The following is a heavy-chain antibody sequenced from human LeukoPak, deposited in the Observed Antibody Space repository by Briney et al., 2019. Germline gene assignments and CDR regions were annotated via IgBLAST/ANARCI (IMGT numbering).Heavy chain of an antibody. Sequence: GGSLRLSCAASGFTFSSCWMSWVRQAPGKGLEWVAHIKQDGSEKYYVDSVKGRFTISRDNAKNSLYLQMNSLRAEDTAVYYCAGDQLLWFGELPKGPFDYWGQGTLVTVSS. CDR2: IKQDGSEK. D-gene: IGHD3-10*01. V-gene: IGHV3-7*01. CDR1: GFTFSSCW. J-gene: IGHJ4*02. CDR3: AGDQLLWFGELPKGPFDY.